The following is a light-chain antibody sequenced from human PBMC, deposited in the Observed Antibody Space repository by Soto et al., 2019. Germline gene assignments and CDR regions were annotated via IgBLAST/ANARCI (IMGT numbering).Light chain of an antibody. Sequence: DVVMTQSPLSLTVTVGQPASISCRSSQSLGYSDGNTYLSWFQQGPGQSPRRLIYQASKRDSGVPDRFSGSGSGTDFTLKSSRVEADDVVFYYCMQGTHWPKTFGQGTKVEIK. V-gene: IGKV2-30*01. CDR3: MQGTHWPKT. CDR2: QAS. CDR1: QSLGYSDGNTY. J-gene: IGKJ1*01.